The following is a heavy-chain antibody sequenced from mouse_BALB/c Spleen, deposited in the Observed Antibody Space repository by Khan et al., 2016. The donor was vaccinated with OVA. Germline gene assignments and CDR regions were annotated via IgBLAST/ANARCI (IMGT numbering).Heavy chain of an antibody. D-gene: IGHD2-3*01. Sequence: VQLQESGPGLVAPSQSLSITCTVSGFSLTSYGVNWVRQPPGKGLEWLGVIWAGGSTNYNSALMSRLSISKDNSKSQVFLKMTSLQTDDTAMYYCARFYDPYYALDYWGQGTSVTVSS. CDR3: ARFYDPYYALDY. J-gene: IGHJ4*01. V-gene: IGHV2-9*02. CDR2: IWAGGST. CDR1: GFSLTSYG.